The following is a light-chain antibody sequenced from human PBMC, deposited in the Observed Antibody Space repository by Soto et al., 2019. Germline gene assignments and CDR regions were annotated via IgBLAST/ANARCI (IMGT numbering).Light chain of an antibody. V-gene: IGKV1-39*01. CDR2: AAS. Sequence: DIQMTQSPSSLSASVGHRVTITCRASQSISTYLNWYQQKPGKAPKLLIYAASSLHIGVPSRFSGGGTGTDFSLTVSSLQPEDFATYFCQQSYSTPRTLGPGTKVDIK. CDR3: QQSYSTPRT. J-gene: IGKJ3*01. CDR1: QSISTY.